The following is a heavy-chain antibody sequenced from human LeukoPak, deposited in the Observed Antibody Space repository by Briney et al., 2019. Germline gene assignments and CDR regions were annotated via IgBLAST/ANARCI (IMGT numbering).Heavy chain of an antibody. D-gene: IGHD7-27*01. CDR3: ARDPPGASFDY. CDR1: GFTFSSYW. Sequence: GGSLRLSCAAYGFTFSSYWMHWVRQAPGKGLVWVSHISSDGSSTSYADSVKGRFTISRDNAKNTLYLEMNSLRVEDTAVYYCARDPPGASFDYWGQGTLVTVSS. V-gene: IGHV3-74*01. J-gene: IGHJ4*02. CDR2: ISSDGSST.